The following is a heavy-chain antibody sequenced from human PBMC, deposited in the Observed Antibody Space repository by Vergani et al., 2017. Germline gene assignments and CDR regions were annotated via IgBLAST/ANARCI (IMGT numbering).Heavy chain of an antibody. CDR2: ISYDGSNK. CDR3: ARLSQWLVRGDFDY. Sequence: QVQLVESGGGVVQPGRSLRLSCAASGFTFSSYGMHWVRQAPGKGLEWVAVISYDGSNKYYADSVKGRFTISRDNSKNTLYLQMNSLRDEDTAVYYCARLSQWLVRGDFDYWGQGTLVTVSS. CDR1: GFTFSSYG. J-gene: IGHJ4*02. V-gene: IGHV3-30*03. D-gene: IGHD6-19*01.